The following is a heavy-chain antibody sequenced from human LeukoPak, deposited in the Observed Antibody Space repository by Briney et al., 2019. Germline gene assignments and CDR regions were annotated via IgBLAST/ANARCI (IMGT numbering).Heavy chain of an antibody. CDR1: GFTFSIYS. Sequence: GGSLRLSCAASGFTFSIYSMNWVRQAPGKRLEWVSYITSSSSTIYYADSVKGRFTISRDDAKNSLYLQMNSLRAEDTAVYYCVRSAGHLDYWGQGTLVTVSS. CDR3: VRSAGHLDY. J-gene: IGHJ4*02. V-gene: IGHV3-48*04. CDR2: ITSSSSTI. D-gene: IGHD6-13*01.